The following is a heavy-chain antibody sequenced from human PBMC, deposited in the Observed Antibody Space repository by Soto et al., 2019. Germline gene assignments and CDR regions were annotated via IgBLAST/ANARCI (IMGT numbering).Heavy chain of an antibody. CDR3: VASLAASGLNWLDP. J-gene: IGHJ5*02. CDR2: IFANGHT. Sequence: SETLSLTCIVSGGSISEKYWNWVRQPPGKGLEWVGLIFANGHTDYNPSLKSRVTMSVDASKNQFSLRLTSMTAADTAAYYCVASLAASGLNWLDPWGRGTLVTVSS. CDR1: GGSISEKY. D-gene: IGHD6-13*01. V-gene: IGHV4-4*07.